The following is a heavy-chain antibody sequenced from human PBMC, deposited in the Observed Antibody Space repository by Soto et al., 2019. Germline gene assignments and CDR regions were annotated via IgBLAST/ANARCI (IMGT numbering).Heavy chain of an antibody. Sequence: QVQLEQSGAEVKKPGASVRVSCKASGYTFTSYSMHWERQAPGQGLEWMGIINPSSGRISYAQNFQGRVTITSDTTTSIVYMEMSSLKSEDTAVYYCARDHNFGIILYAMDDWGQGTTVTVSS. J-gene: IGHJ6*02. V-gene: IGHV1-46*01. D-gene: IGHD2-15*01. CDR2: INPSSGRI. CDR3: ARDHNFGIILYAMDD. CDR1: GYTFTSYS.